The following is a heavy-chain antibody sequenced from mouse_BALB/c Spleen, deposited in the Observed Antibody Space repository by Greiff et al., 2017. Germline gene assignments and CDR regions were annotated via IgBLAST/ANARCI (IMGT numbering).Heavy chain of an antibody. Sequence: VQLKESGPGLVKPSQSLSLTCTVTGYSITSDYAWNWIRQFPGNKLEWMGYISYSGSTSYNPSLKSRISITRDTSKNQFFLQLNSVTTEDTATYYCARWLLRAMDYWGQGTSVTVSS. V-gene: IGHV3-2*02. CDR2: ISYSGST. CDR3: ARWLLRAMDY. J-gene: IGHJ4*01. CDR1: GYSITSDYA. D-gene: IGHD2-3*01.